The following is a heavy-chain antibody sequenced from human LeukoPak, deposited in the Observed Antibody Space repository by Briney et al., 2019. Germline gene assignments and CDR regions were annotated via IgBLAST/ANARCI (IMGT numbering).Heavy chain of an antibody. J-gene: IGHJ6*02. D-gene: IGHD3-16*01. CDR1: GGSISSYY. V-gene: IGHV4-4*07. CDR2: IYSSGST. CDR3: AKVYTSFGEEGYYYYYGMDV. Sequence: SETLSLTCTVSGGSISSYYWSWIRQPAGKGLEWIGRIYSSGSTNYNPSLKSRVTMSVDTSKNQFSLKLSSVTAADTAVYYCAKVYTSFGEEGYYYYYGMDVWGQGTTVTVSS.